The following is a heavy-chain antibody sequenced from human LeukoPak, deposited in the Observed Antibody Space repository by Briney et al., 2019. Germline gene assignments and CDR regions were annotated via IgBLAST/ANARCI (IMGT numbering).Heavy chain of an antibody. CDR2: ISYDGSNK. CDR1: GFTFSNAW. CDR3: ARDEVSSSGWSYFDY. V-gene: IGHV3-30-3*01. D-gene: IGHD6-19*01. J-gene: IGHJ4*02. Sequence: GGSLRLSCAASGFTFSNAWMSWVRQAPGKGLEWVAVISYDGSNKYYADSVKGRFTISRDNSKNTLYLQMNSLRAEDTAVYYCARDEVSSSGWSYFDYWGQGTLVTVSS.